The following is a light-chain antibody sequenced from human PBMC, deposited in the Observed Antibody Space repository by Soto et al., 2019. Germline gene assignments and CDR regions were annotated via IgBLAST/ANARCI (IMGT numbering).Light chain of an antibody. J-gene: IGKJ1*01. CDR2: GAS. CDR1: ESVAS. CDR3: SYYRGTPPA. V-gene: IGKV3-20*01. Sequence: EVFITRWPATHSLSQWEGTTLSCRASESVASLAWYQQKPGQAPRLLIYGASTRATGIPDRFSGSGSGTDFTLTISILEPEDFAVYYFSYYRGTPPAFGRRTRVYIK.